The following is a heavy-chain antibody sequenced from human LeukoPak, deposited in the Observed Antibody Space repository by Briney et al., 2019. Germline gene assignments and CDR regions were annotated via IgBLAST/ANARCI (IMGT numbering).Heavy chain of an antibody. Sequence: GESLKISCKGSGYSFTSYWIGWVRQMPGKGLEWMGIIYPGDSDTRYSPSFQSQVTISADKSISTAYLQWSSLKASDTAMYYCARMSCSGGSCSSDAFDIWGQGTMVTVSS. J-gene: IGHJ3*02. D-gene: IGHD2-15*01. CDR1: GYSFTSYW. CDR2: IYPGDSDT. CDR3: ARMSCSGGSCSSDAFDI. V-gene: IGHV5-51*01.